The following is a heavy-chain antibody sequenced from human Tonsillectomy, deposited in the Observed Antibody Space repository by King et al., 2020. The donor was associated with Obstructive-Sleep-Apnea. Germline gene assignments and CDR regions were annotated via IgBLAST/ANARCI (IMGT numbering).Heavy chain of an antibody. CDR2: IRSKTYRGTT. D-gene: IGHD3-3*01. V-gene: IGHV3-49*03. J-gene: IGHJ4*02. CDR1: GFTFVDYA. Sequence: VQLVESGGGLVQPGRSLRLSCTASGFTFVDYAVSWIRQAPGKGLEWVGFIRSKTYRGTTDYAASVEGRCTISRDDSKSIAYLQMNSLRTEDTAVYYCTRVRAGVGDYWGQGTLVIVSS. CDR3: TRVRAGVGDY.